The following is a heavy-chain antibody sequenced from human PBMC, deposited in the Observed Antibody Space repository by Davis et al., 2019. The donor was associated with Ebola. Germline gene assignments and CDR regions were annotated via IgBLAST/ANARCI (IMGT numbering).Heavy chain of an antibody. CDR2: IYYTGST. V-gene: IGHV4-59*01. CDR1: GGSMNNYY. Sequence: PSETLSLTCIVSGGSMNNYYWSWIRQPPGKGLDWIGYIYYTGSTHYNPSLKSRASISLDTSKNQFSLKLYSVTAADTAVYYCARAEYDSPFYFDYWGQGTLVTVSS. CDR3: ARAEYDSPFYFDY. J-gene: IGHJ4*02. D-gene: IGHD3-22*01.